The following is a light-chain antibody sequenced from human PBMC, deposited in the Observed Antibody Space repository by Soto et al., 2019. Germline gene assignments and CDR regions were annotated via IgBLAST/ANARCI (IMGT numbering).Light chain of an antibody. CDR2: GAS. J-gene: IGKJ1*01. V-gene: IGKV3-20*01. CDR3: QQYGSSPQT. Sequence: EIVLTQSPGTLSLSPGERATLTCRASQSVSSSYLGWYQQKLGQAPRLLIYGASSRATGIPDRFSGSGSGTDFTLTICRLEPEDFAVYYCQQYGSSPQTFGQGTKVEIK. CDR1: QSVSSSY.